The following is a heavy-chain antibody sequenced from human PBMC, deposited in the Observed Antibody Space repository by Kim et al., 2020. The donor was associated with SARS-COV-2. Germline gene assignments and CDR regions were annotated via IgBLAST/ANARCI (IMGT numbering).Heavy chain of an antibody. CDR2: ISWNSGSI. CDR1: GFTFDDYA. J-gene: IGHJ4*02. D-gene: IGHD3-9*01. CDR3: AKATYYDILTGLYYFDY. Sequence: GGSLRLSCAASGFTFDDYAMHWVRQAPGKGLEWVSGISWNSGSIGYADSVKGRFTISRDNAKNSLYLQMNSLRAEDTALYYCAKATYYDILTGLYYFDYWGQGTLFTVSS. V-gene: IGHV3-9*01.